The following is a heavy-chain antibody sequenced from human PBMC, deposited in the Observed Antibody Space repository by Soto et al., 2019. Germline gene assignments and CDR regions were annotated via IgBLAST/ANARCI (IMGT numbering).Heavy chain of an antibody. J-gene: IGHJ3*02. CDR3: ATYRKFFQI. V-gene: IGHV4-34*01. CDR2: IYYSGST. CDR1: GGSFSGYY. Sequence: SETLSLTCAVYGGSFSGYYWSWIRQPPGKGLEWIGYIYYSGSTYYNPSLKSRVTISVDTSKNQFFLNLTSVTAADTAVYYCATYRKFFQIWGQGTKVTVSS.